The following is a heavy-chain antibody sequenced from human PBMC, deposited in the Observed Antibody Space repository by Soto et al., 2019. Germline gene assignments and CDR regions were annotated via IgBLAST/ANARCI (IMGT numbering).Heavy chain of an antibody. CDR2: IIPIFGTA. D-gene: IGHD3-10*01. J-gene: IGHJ5*02. CDR3: ASRITMVRGAYEENWFDP. V-gene: IGHV1-69*13. Sequence: ASVKVSCKASGGTFSSYAISWVRQAHGQGLEWMGGIIPIFGTANYAQKFQGRVTITADESTSTAYMELSSLRSEDTAVYYCASRITMVRGAYEENWFDPWGQGTLVTVSS. CDR1: GGTFSSYA.